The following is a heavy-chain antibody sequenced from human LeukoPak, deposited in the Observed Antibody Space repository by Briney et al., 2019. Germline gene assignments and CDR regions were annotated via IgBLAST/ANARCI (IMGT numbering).Heavy chain of an antibody. V-gene: IGHV3-23*01. CDR2: IRGSGATT. Sequence: PGGSLTLLCAASGHPFSSCAVIWVPQAPGKGLEWVSSIRGSGATTYYADSVKGRFTISRDNSNNTVYLQMNSLRAEDTAVYYCAKDQSRVGASDPFDYWGQGMQVGVSS. J-gene: IGHJ4*02. CDR3: AKDQSRVGASDPFDY. CDR1: GHPFSSCA. D-gene: IGHD1-26*01.